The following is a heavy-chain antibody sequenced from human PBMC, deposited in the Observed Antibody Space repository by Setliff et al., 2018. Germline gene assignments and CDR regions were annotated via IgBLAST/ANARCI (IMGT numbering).Heavy chain of an antibody. Sequence: GGSLRLSCAASGFTFSDHHIDWVRQAPGKGLEWVGRSGNKANTYTIAYAASVEGRFTISRDDSENSVYLEMNRLNTDDTAVYYCARSPAFDYWGQGTLVTVSS. CDR3: ARSPAFDY. J-gene: IGHJ4*02. D-gene: IGHD2-15*01. V-gene: IGHV3-72*01. CDR2: SGNKANTYTI. CDR1: GFTFSDHH.